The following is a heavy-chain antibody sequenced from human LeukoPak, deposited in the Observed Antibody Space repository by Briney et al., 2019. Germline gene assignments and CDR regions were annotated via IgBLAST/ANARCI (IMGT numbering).Heavy chain of an antibody. Sequence: SETLSLTCTVSGGSISSGSYYWSWIRQPAGKGLEWIGRIYTSGSTNYNPSLKSRVTISVDTSKNQFSLKLSSVTAADTAVYYCARWVDSYYFDYWGQGTLVTVSS. CDR3: ARWVDSYYFDY. J-gene: IGHJ4*02. CDR1: GGSISSGSYY. CDR2: IYTSGST. D-gene: IGHD3/OR15-3a*01. V-gene: IGHV4-61*02.